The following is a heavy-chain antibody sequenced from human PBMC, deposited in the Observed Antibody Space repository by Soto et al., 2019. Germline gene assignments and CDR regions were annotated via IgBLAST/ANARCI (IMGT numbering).Heavy chain of an antibody. CDR2: IKGDGSEQ. V-gene: IGHV3-7*01. J-gene: IGHJ4*02. Sequence: EVQLVESGGDSVQPGGSLRLSCVASGFALSSFWMTWVRQAPGKGLEWVAKIKGDGSEQNYVDSVRGRFTISRDNAKNSVYLQMNSLRVDDTAVYYCTRNQVKADYWGQGTLVTVSS. CDR1: GFALSSFW. D-gene: IGHD3-22*01. CDR3: TRNQVKADY.